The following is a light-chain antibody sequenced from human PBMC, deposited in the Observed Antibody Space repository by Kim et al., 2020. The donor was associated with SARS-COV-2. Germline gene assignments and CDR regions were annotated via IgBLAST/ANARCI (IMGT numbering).Light chain of an antibody. Sequence: SVVPGERPTLSCRARQSISVSLAWYQQKPGRAPRLLISGASTRATGIPARFSGSGSGTEFTLSISSLQSEDFAVYYCQQYNYWPYTAGQGTKLEI. J-gene: IGKJ2*01. CDR1: QSISVS. V-gene: IGKV3-15*01. CDR3: QQYNYWPYT. CDR2: GAS.